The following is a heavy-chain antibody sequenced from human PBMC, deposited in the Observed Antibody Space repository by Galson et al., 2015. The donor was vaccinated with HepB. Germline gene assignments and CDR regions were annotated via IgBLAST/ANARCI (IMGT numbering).Heavy chain of an antibody. CDR2: ISAYNGNT. CDR3: ARVATVPLLDYTKLPDDYGDYVLDY. Sequence: SVKVSCKASGYTFTSYGISWVRQAPGQGLEWMGWISAYNGNTNYAQKLQGRVTMTTDTSTSTAYMELRSLRSDDTAVYYCARVATVPLLDYTKLPDDYGDYVLDYWGQGTLVTVSS. J-gene: IGHJ4*02. V-gene: IGHV1-18*01. CDR1: GYTFTSYG. D-gene: IGHD4-17*01.